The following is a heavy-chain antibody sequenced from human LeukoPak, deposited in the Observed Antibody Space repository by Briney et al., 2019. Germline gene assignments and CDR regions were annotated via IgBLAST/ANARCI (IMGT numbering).Heavy chain of an antibody. CDR2: IYYSGST. Sequence: PSETLSLTCTVSGGSVSSSSYYWGWIRQPPGKGLEWIGYIYYSGSTYYNPSLKSRVTISVDTSKNQFSLKLSSVTAADTAVYYCARDAPLGPPASYANENWGQGTLVTVSS. J-gene: IGHJ4*02. CDR3: ARDAPLGPPASYANEN. V-gene: IGHV4-30-4*08. CDR1: GGSVSSSSYY. D-gene: IGHD1-1*01.